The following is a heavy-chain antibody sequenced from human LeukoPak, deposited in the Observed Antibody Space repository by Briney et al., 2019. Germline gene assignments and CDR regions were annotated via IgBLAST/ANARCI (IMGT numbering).Heavy chain of an antibody. D-gene: IGHD1-26*01. Sequence: GGSLRLSCAASGFTFSSYWMSWVRQAPGKGLEWVSVIYTDGTTHYADSVKGRCTISRDTSTNTVYLQLNSLRAEDTATYYCAGYGGSYPYYMDVWGKGTTVTLSS. CDR1: GFTFSSYW. V-gene: IGHV3-66*01. J-gene: IGHJ6*03. CDR2: IYTDGTT. CDR3: AGYGGSYPYYMDV.